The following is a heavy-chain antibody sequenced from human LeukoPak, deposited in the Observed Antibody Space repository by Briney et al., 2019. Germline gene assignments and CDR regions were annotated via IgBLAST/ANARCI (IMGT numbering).Heavy chain of an antibody. J-gene: IGHJ6*02. V-gene: IGHV3-13*01. D-gene: IGHD6-13*01. CDR1: GFTFSSYD. CDR2: IGTAGDT. Sequence: GGSLRLSCAASGFTFSSYDMHWVRQATGKGLEWVSAIGTAGDTYYPGSVRGRFTISREIAKNSLYLQMNSLRAGDTAVYYCARVGAAAGDYGMDIWGQGTTVTVSS. CDR3: ARVGAAAGDYGMDI.